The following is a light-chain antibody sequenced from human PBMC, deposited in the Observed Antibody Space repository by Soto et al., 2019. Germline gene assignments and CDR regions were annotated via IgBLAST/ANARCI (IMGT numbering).Light chain of an antibody. J-gene: IGKJ2*01. CDR3: QRYGSSPPYT. CDR1: QSVSNNY. CDR2: GAS. V-gene: IGKV3-20*01. Sequence: EIVLTQSPGTLSLSPGERVTLSCRASQSVSNNYLAWYQHRPGQAPRLLMYGASTRLPGIPDRFSGSGSGTDFTLTISRLEPEDFGVYYCQRYGSSPPYTFGQGTKLEFK.